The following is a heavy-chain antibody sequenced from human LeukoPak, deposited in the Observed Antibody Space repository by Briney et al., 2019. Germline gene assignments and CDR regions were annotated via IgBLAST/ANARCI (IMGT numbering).Heavy chain of an antibody. Sequence: SETLSLTCTVSGGSINSYYWTWIRQPPGKGVEWIGFIFYSGSTNYNPSLRSRVTISVDTSKSQFSLKLSSVTAADTAVYYCARAGSSWYSLDYWGQGTLVTVSS. J-gene: IGHJ4*02. D-gene: IGHD6-13*01. V-gene: IGHV4-59*01. CDR3: ARAGSSWYSLDY. CDR1: GGSINSYY. CDR2: IFYSGST.